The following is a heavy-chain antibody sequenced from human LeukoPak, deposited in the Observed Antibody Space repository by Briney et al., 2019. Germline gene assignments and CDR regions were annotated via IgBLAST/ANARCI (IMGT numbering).Heavy chain of an antibody. CDR3: VRDPSNSGWAFDY. V-gene: IGHV3-33*01. D-gene: IGHD6-19*01. Sequence: GSLRLSCAASGFTFSTYAMHWVRQAPGKGLEWVAMIWYNGKNKHYADSVKGRFTISRDNSKNTLDLQMNSLRADDTAVYYCVRDPSNSGWAFDYWGQGTLVTVSS. J-gene: IGHJ4*02. CDR1: GFTFSTYA. CDR2: IWYNGKNK.